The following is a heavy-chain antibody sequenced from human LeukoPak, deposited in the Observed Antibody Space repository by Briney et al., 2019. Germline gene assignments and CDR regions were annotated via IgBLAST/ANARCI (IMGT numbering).Heavy chain of an antibody. J-gene: IGHJ3*02. CDR3: ARGVSGTTLEGAFDI. V-gene: IGHV1-2*02. CDR1: GYTFTGYY. CDR2: INPNSGGT. D-gene: IGHD1-1*01. Sequence: ASVKVSCKASGYTFTGYYMHWVRQAPGQGLEWMGWINPNSGGTNCAQKFQGRVTMTRDTSISTAYMELSRLRSDDTAVYYCARGVSGTTLEGAFDIWGQGTMVTVSS.